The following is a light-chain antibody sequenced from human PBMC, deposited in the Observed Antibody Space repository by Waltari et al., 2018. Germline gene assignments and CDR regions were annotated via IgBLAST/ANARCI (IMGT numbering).Light chain of an antibody. Sequence: QSVLTQPPSASGTPGQRVTISCSGSSSNIGSKTVNWYQQLPGTAPKLLLFSNNQRPSGVPDRCSGSKSGTSASLAISGLLSEDEADYYCSSWDDSVIGPVFGGGTKLTVL. CDR1: SSNIGSKT. J-gene: IGLJ2*01. V-gene: IGLV1-44*01. CDR3: SSWDDSVIGPV. CDR2: SNN.